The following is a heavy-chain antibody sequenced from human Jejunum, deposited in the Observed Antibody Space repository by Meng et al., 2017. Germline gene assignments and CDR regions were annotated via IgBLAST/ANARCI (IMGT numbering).Heavy chain of an antibody. CDR2: INSDGSDT. J-gene: IGHJ4*02. Sequence: GESLKISCAASGFTFSNHWMQWVRQDPGKGLVWISRINSDGSDTTYADSVKGRFTISRDNAKNTLYLQKNSLRAEDTAVYYCARGGEISMIRGVMNFWGQGTRVTVSS. D-gene: IGHD3-10*01. CDR3: ARGGEISMIRGVMNF. CDR1: GFTFSNHW. V-gene: IGHV3-74*01.